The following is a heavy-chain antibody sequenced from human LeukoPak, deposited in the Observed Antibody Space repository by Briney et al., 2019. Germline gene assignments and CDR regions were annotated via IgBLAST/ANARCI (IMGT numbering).Heavy chain of an antibody. CDR2: VSGATGNS. J-gene: IGHJ4*02. Sequence: GGSLRLSCAASGFTFSTYGMNWVRQAPGKGLEWVSSVSGATGNSYYVGSVKGRFTISRDDSKNTLYLQMNSLRAEDTAVYYCAKDTNPANMNLNFDYWGQGILVTVSS. CDR1: GFTFSTYG. CDR3: AKDTNPANMNLNFDY. D-gene: IGHD2/OR15-2a*01. V-gene: IGHV3-23*01.